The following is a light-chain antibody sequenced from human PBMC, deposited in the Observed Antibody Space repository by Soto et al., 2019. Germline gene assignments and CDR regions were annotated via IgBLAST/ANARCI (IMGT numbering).Light chain of an antibody. CDR1: SSDVGGYNY. CDR2: DVS. Sequence: QSALTQPRSVSGSPGQSVTISCTGTSSDVGGYNYVSWYQQHPGKAPKLMIYDVSKRPSGVPDRFSGSKSGNTASLTISGLQAEVEADYYCCSYAGSYVVFGGGTKVTVL. V-gene: IGLV2-11*01. J-gene: IGLJ2*01. CDR3: CSYAGSYVV.